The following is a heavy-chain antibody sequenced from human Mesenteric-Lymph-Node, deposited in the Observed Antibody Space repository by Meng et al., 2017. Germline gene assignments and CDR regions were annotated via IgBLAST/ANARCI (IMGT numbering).Heavy chain of an antibody. Sequence: GGSLRLSCAASGFTFSSYDMHWVRQATGKGLEWVSAIGTAGDTYYPGSVKGRFTISRENAKNSLYLQMNSLRAEDTAVYYCARYYGGKYPYYFDYWGQGTLVTVSS. CDR2: IGTAGDT. CDR1: GFTFSSYD. V-gene: IGHV3-13*01. D-gene: IGHD4-23*01. CDR3: ARYYGGKYPYYFDY. J-gene: IGHJ4*02.